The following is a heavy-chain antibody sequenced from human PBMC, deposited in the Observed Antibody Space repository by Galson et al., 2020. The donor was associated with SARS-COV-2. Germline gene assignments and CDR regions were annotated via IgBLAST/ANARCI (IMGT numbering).Heavy chain of an antibody. CDR1: GGSFSGYS. J-gene: IGHJ6*03. D-gene: IGHD3-16*01. V-gene: IGHV4-34*01. CDR3: ARGHRGVVPSPVLGLGPFYSYYYMDV. CDR2: INISGNT. Sequence: SETLSLTCAVYGGSFSGYSWTWIRQPPGKGLEWIGEINISGNTNYSPSLRSRVTVSVDTSKNQFSLNLRSVTAADTALYYCARGHRGVVPSPVLGLGPFYSYYYMDVWGQGTTVTVSS.